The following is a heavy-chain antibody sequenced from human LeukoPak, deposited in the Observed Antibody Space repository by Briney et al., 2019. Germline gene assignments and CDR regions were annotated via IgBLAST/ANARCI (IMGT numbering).Heavy chain of an antibody. V-gene: IGHV3-11*04. CDR1: GFTFSDYN. Sequence: GGSLRLSCAASGFTFSDYNMRWIRQAPGKGLEWVSSISRSGSTKYYADSVKGRFTISRDNAKNSLFLQMNSLRAEDTAVYYCARARRDRSWYIDDCWGQGTLVTVSS. CDR3: ARARRDRSWYIDDC. D-gene: IGHD6-13*01. J-gene: IGHJ4*02. CDR2: ISRSGSTK.